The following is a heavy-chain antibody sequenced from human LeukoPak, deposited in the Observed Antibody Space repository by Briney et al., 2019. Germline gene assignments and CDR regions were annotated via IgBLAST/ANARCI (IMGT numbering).Heavy chain of an antibody. V-gene: IGHV3-7*03. CDR1: GFNPPPPP. Sequence: GGSLRLSCAASGFNPPPPPPPPPPPPPPPPPEWVANIKQDGSEKYYVDSVKGRFTISRDNAKNSLYLQMNSLRAEDTAVYYCARGSGSYFYWGQGTLVTVSS. CDR3: ARGSGSYFY. CDR2: IKQDGSEK. J-gene: IGHJ4*02. D-gene: IGHD1-26*01.